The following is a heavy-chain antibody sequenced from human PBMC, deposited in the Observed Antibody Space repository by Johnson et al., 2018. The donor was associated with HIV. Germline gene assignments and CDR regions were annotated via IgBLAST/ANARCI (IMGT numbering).Heavy chain of an antibody. CDR1: GFTVSSNY. D-gene: IGHD3-3*01. CDR2: ISGSGGST. Sequence: VQLVESGGGVLRPGGSLRLSCAASGFTVSSNYMSWVRQAPGKGLEWVSAISGSGGSTYYADSVKGRFTISRDNSKNTLYLQMNSLRPEDTAVYYCARVLITIFGVEAFDIWGQGTTVTVSS. V-gene: IGHV3-23*04. J-gene: IGHJ3*02. CDR3: ARVLITIFGVEAFDI.